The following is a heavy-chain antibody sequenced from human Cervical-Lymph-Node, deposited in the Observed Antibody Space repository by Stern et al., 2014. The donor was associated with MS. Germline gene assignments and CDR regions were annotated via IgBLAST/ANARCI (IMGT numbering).Heavy chain of an antibody. J-gene: IGHJ6*02. CDR2: MSPNSGNT. V-gene: IGHV1-8*02. CDR3: ARVGLLYAVASSYYYYGMDV. CDR1: GYTFTNYD. D-gene: IGHD2-21*02. Sequence: QVQLVQSGAEVKKPGASVKVSCKASGYTFTNYDIKWVRRATGQGLELMGWMSPNSGNTGYGRKFQGRVTMTRDTSINTAYMEVSGLRSEDTAVYYCARVGLLYAVASSYYYYGMDVWGQGTTVTVSS.